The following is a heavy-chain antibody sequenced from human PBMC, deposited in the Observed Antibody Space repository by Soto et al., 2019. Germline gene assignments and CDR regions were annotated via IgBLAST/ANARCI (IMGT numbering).Heavy chain of an antibody. D-gene: IGHD3-3*01. CDR1: GFMFSSSG. CDR3: GKGKGVTRSGVVYFDY. V-gene: IGHV3-30*18. CDR2: VTYDGRNA. Sequence: QVQLVGSGGGVVQPGTSLRLSCEASGFMFSSSGMFWVRQAPGKGLEWVAVVTYDGRNAYYGESVKGRFTISRDNPNNRLYLEMNSLRAEDTAVYYCGKGKGVTRSGVVYFDYWGLGTALTVSS. J-gene: IGHJ4*02.